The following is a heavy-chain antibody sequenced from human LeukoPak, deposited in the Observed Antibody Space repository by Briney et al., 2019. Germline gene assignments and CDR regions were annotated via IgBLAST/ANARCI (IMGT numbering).Heavy chain of an antibody. CDR3: AGVTTVISHNHYYGMDV. CDR1: GGTFSSYA. J-gene: IGHJ6*02. D-gene: IGHD4-23*01. CDR2: IIPISGTA. Sequence: SVKVSCKASGGTFSSYAISWVRQAPGQGLEWMGGIIPISGTANYAQKFQGRVTITADESTSTAYMELSSLRSEDTAVYYCAGVTTVISHNHYYGMDVWGQGTTVTVSS. V-gene: IGHV1-69*13.